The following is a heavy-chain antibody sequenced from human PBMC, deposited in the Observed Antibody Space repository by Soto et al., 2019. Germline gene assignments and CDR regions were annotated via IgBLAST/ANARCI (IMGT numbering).Heavy chain of an antibody. CDR2: ISFDGTIK. J-gene: IGHJ4*02. CDR1: GFTFSSYA. D-gene: IGHD3-22*01. V-gene: IGHV3-30*03. CDR3: ARDPLYSGYEASFDL. Sequence: GGSLRLSCAASGFTFSSYAMSWVRQRPGKGLEWVAVISFDGTIKSYADTAKGRFTVSRDNSENTLVVQMNSLRVEDTGVYFCARDPLYSGYEASFDLWGQGALVTV.